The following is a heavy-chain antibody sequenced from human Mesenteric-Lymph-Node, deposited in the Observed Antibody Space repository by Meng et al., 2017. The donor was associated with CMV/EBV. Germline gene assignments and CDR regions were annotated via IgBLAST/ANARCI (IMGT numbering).Heavy chain of an antibody. CDR2: ISGSGGTT. CDR1: GFTFSSHA. Sequence: GESLKISCAASGFTFSSHAMSWVRQAPGKGLHYISGISGSGGTTHYANSVKGRFTISRDNSKNTMYLQMNSLRVEDTAVYYCAKAYYYESSGMHFRGQGTLVTVSS. V-gene: IGHV3-23*01. J-gene: IGHJ4*02. CDR3: AKAYYYESSGMHF. D-gene: IGHD3-22*01.